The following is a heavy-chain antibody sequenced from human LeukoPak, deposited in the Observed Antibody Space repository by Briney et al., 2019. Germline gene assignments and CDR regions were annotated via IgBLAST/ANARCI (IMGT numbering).Heavy chain of an antibody. CDR3: AHRNVGVTMIVVPGAFDI. CDR2: IYWDDDK. V-gene: IGHV2-5*02. CDR1: GFSLSTSGVG. Sequence: SGPTLVNPTQTLTLTCTFSGFSLSTSGVGVGWIRQPPGKALEWLALIYWDDDKRYSPSLKSRLTITKDTSKNQVVLTMTNMDPVDTATYYCAHRNVGVTMIVVPGAFDIWGQGTMVTVSS. D-gene: IGHD3-22*01. J-gene: IGHJ3*02.